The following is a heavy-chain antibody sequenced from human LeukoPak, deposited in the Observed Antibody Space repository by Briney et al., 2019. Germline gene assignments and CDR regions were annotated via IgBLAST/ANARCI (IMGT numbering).Heavy chain of an antibody. CDR3: AREAVVVPANWFDP. CDR1: GFTFSSYW. Sequence: PGGSLRLSCAASGFTFSSYWMHWVRQAPGKELVGVSRINSDGSSTSYADSVKGRFTISRDNAKNTLYLQMNSLRAEDTAVYYCAREAVVVPANWFDPWGQGTLVTVSS. D-gene: IGHD2-2*01. V-gene: IGHV3-74*01. CDR2: INSDGSST. J-gene: IGHJ5*02.